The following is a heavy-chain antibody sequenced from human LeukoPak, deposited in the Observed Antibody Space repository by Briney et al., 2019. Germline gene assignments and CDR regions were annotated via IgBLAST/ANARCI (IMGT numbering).Heavy chain of an antibody. D-gene: IGHD6-19*01. CDR3: AAQVAGTYNWFDP. CDR2: FNPSGDTT. Sequence: ASVKVSCKASGYTFTIYYMHWVRQAPGQGLEWLGIFNPSGDTTSYAQKFQGRVTMTRDTSTSTFYMELSSLRSEETAVYYCAAQVAGTYNWFDPWGQGTLVTVSS. J-gene: IGHJ5*02. V-gene: IGHV1-46*01. CDR1: GYTFTIYY.